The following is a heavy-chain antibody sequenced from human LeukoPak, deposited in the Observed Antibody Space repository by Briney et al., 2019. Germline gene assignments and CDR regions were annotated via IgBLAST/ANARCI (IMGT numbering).Heavy chain of an antibody. CDR3: ARSAEDSSGWLFDC. Sequence: GGSLRLSCAASGFTVSSNYMSWVRQAPGKGLEWVSVIYSGGSTYYADSVKGRFTISRDNSKNTLYLQMNSLRAEDTAVYYCARSAEDSSGWLFDCWGQGTLVTVSS. CDR2: IYSGGST. D-gene: IGHD6-19*01. J-gene: IGHJ4*02. CDR1: GFTVSSNY. V-gene: IGHV3-66*02.